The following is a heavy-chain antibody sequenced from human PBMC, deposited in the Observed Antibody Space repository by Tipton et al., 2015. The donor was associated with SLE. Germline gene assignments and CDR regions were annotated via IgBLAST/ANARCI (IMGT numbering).Heavy chain of an antibody. CDR2: IFHSGST. J-gene: IGHJ4*02. CDR3: ARLQGLSESFGIDH. D-gene: IGHD3-10*01. Sequence: SLRLSCTVSGGSISSSIWWTWVRQPPGKGLEWIGEIFHSGSTNYNPSLRGRVTMSLDTSKKQFSLKLSSVTAADTAVYYCARLQGLSESFGIDHWGQGTLVTVSS. V-gene: IGHV4-4*02. CDR1: GGSISSSIW.